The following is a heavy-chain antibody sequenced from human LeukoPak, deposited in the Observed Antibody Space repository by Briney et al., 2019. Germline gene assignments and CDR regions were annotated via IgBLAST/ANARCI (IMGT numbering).Heavy chain of an antibody. D-gene: IGHD2-15*01. CDR3: ARSVVAATLVDY. CDR2: INPNSGGT. V-gene: IGHV1-2*02. J-gene: IGHJ4*02. CDR1: GYTFTGYY. Sequence: ASVKVSCKASGYTFTGYYMHWVRQAPGQGLEWMGWINPNSGGTNYAQKFQGRVTTTRDTSISTAYMELSRLRSDDTAVYYCARSVVAATLVDYWGQGTLVTVSS.